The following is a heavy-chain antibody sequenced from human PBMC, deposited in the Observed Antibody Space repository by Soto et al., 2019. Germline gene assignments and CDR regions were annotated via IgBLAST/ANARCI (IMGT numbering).Heavy chain of an antibody. V-gene: IGHV4-34*01. D-gene: IGHD2-15*01. CDR1: GGSFSGYY. Sequence: QVQLQQWGAGLLKPSETLSLTCAVYGGSFSGYYWSWIRQPPGKGLEWIGEINHSGSTNYNPSLKSRVTISVATSKNQFSLKLSSVTAADTAVYYCARGVPPAKDCSGGSCYSLHIWGQGTLVTVSS. J-gene: IGHJ4*02. CDR2: INHSGST. CDR3: ARGVPPAKDCSGGSCYSLHI.